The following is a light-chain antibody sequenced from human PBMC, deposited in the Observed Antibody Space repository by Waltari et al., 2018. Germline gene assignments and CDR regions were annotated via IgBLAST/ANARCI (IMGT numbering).Light chain of an antibody. J-gene: IGLJ3*02. CDR1: GSNIGAGYA. CDR3: QSYDTSLSVV. CDR2: GSS. V-gene: IGLV1-40*01. Sequence: QSVLTQPPSVSGAPGQRVTIPCTGSGSNIGAGYAVHWYQQLPRAAPKLRIYGSSTRPLGVPDRFFGSTSGTSASLAITGLQAEDEADYYCQSYDTSLSVVFGGGTKLTVL.